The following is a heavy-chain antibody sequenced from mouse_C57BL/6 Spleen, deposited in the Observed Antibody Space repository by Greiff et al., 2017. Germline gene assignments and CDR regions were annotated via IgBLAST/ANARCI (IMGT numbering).Heavy chain of an antibody. Sequence: QVQLQQSGAELVRPGASVKLSCKASGYTFTDYYINWVKQRPGQGLEWIARIYPGGGNTYYNEKFKGKATLTAEQSSSTAYMQLSSLTSEDSAVYFCARNYGRRYFDVWGTGTTVTVSS. D-gene: IGHD1-1*01. CDR2: IYPGGGNT. CDR1: GYTFTDYY. J-gene: IGHJ1*03. CDR3: ARNYGRRYFDV. V-gene: IGHV1-76*01.